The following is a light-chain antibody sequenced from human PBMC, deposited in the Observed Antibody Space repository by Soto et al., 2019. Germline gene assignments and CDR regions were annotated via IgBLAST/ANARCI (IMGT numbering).Light chain of an antibody. Sequence: QSVLTQPPSASGSPGPSVTISCTGTSSDGGGYEYVSWYQQHPGKAPKLMIYEVTIRPSGVSDRFSGSKSSNTASLTVSGLQAEDEADYYCSSYTGGNPSYVFGTGPKVTVL. CDR2: EVT. V-gene: IGLV2-8*01. CDR1: SSDGGGYEY. CDR3: SSYTGGNPSYV. J-gene: IGLJ1*01.